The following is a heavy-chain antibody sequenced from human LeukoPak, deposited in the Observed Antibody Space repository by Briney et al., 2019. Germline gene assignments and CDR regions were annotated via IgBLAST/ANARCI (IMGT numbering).Heavy chain of an antibody. CDR3: ARGPGLGIVVVPAAPSPFDY. J-gene: IGHJ4*02. CDR2: IDHSGST. CDR1: GGSFSGYY. Sequence: SETLSLTCAVYGGSFSGYYWSWIRQPPGKGLEWIGEIDHSGSTNYNPSLKSRVTISVDTSKNQFSLKLSSVTAADTAVYYCARGPGLGIVVVPAAPSPFDYWGQGTLVTVSS. D-gene: IGHD2-2*03. V-gene: IGHV4-34*01.